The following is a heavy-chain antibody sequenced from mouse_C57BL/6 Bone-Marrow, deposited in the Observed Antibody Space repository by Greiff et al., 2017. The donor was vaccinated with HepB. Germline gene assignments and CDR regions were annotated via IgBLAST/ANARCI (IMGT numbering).Heavy chain of an antibody. CDR3: ASYYGNYGGDYAMDY. J-gene: IGHJ4*01. V-gene: IGHV5-12*01. D-gene: IGHD2-1*01. CDR1: GFTFSDYY. Sequence: DVKLVESGGGLVQPGGSLKLSCAASGFTFSDYYMYWVRQTPEKRLEWVACISNGGGSTYYPDTVKGRFTISRDNAKNTLYLQMSRLKSEDTAMYYCASYYGNYGGDYAMDYWGQGTSVTVSS. CDR2: ISNGGGST.